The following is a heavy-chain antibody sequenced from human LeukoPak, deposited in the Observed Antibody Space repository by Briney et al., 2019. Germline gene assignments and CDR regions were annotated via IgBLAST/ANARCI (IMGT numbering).Heavy chain of an antibody. Sequence: PSETLSLNCTVSGGSISSSSYYWGWIRQPPGKGLEWIGSIYYSGSTYYNPSLKSRVTISVDTSKNQFSLKLSSVTAADTAVYYCARPRGGYYYDSSGQAYAFDIWGQGTMVTVSS. D-gene: IGHD3-22*01. J-gene: IGHJ3*02. V-gene: IGHV4-39*01. CDR2: IYYSGST. CDR1: GGSISSSSYY. CDR3: ARPRGGYYYDSSGQAYAFDI.